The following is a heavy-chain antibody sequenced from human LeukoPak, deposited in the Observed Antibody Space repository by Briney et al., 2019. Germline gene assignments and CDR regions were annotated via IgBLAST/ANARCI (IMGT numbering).Heavy chain of an antibody. CDR1: GFTFSSYG. D-gene: IGHD3-22*01. Sequence: PGGTLRLSCAASGFTFSSYGMSWVRQAPGKGLEWVSAISGSGGSTYYADSVKGRFTISRDNSKNTLYLQMNSLRAEDTAVYYCANRDLTYYYDSSGLDAFDIWGQGTMVTVSS. J-gene: IGHJ3*02. CDR2: ISGSGGST. CDR3: ANRDLTYYYDSSGLDAFDI. V-gene: IGHV3-23*01.